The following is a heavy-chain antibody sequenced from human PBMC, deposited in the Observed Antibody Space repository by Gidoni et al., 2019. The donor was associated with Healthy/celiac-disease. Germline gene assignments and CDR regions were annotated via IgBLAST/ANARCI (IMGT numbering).Heavy chain of an antibody. CDR1: GFTFSSYA. CDR2: ISYDGSNK. CDR3: ARGGTRYYYGMDV. Sequence: QVQLVESGGGVVQPGRSLRLSCAASGFTFSSYAMHWVRQAPGKGLEWVAVISYDGSNKYYADSVKGRFTISRDNSKNTLYLQMNSLRAEDTAVYYCARGGTRYYYGMDVWGQGTTVTVSS. J-gene: IGHJ6*02. V-gene: IGHV3-30-3*01. D-gene: IGHD1-1*01.